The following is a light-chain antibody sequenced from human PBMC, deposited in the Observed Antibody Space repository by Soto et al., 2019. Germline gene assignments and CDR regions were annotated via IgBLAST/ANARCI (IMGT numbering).Light chain of an antibody. J-gene: IGKJ2*01. CDR1: QSISSW. V-gene: IGKV1-5*01. CDR3: LQYNSYSRDT. Sequence: DIQMTQSPSTLSASVGDRVTITCRASQSISSWLAWYQQKPGKAPKLLIYDASSLESGVPSRFSGSGSGTEFTLTICSLQPDDFATYYCLQYNSYSRDTFGQGTKLEIK. CDR2: DAS.